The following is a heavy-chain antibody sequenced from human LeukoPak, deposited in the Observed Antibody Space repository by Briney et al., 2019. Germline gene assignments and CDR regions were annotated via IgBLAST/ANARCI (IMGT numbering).Heavy chain of an antibody. CDR1: GDSFTDYY. J-gene: IGHJ4*02. Sequence: APETMSPACNVIGDSFTDYYWNWIRQPPGKGLEWTGYIYYMEHSNYSPSLKARVTLSVDTSRNQFSLHLASVTAADTAMYYCARDGGLQSHFDFWGQGNLVTVAS. CDR2: IYYMEHS. V-gene: IGHV4-59*01. D-gene: IGHD3-16*01. CDR3: ARDGGLQSHFDF.